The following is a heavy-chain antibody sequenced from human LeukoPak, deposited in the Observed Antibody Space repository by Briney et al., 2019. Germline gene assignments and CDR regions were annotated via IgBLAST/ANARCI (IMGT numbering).Heavy chain of an antibody. CDR3: GRITIFGAIRY. CDR1: GASISSGGYY. Sequence: SETLSLTCTVSGASISSGGYYWSWIRQPPGKGLEWIGEINHSGSTNYNPSLKSRVTISVDTFKNQFSLKLSSVTAADTAVYYCGRITIFGAIRYWGQGTLVTVSS. D-gene: IGHD3-3*01. J-gene: IGHJ4*02. CDR2: INHSGST. V-gene: IGHV4-39*07.